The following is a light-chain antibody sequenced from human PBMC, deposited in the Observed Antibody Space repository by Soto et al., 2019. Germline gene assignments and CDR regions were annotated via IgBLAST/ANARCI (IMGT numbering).Light chain of an antibody. CDR1: SSDVGGYNY. J-gene: IGLJ1*01. V-gene: IGLV2-14*01. Sequence: QSALTQPASVSGSPGQSITISCTGTSSDVGGYNYFSWYQQHPGKAPKLMIYEVSHRPSGVSNRFSGSKSGNTASLTISGLQAEDEDDYYCCSYTSGSRWFGTGTKLTVL. CDR3: CSYTSGSRW. CDR2: EVS.